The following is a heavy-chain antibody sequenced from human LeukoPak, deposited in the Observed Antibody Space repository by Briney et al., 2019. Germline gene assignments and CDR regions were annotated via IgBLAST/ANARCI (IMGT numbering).Heavy chain of an antibody. D-gene: IGHD3-10*02. J-gene: IGHJ6*04. CDR2: ISSSGSTI. CDR1: GFTFSSYS. CDR3: AELGITMIGGV. V-gene: IGHV3-48*04. Sequence: GGSLRLSCAAPGFTFSSYSMNWDRQAPGKGLEWVSYISSSGSTIYYADSVKGRFTISRDNAKNSLYLQMNSLRAEDTAVYYCAELGITMIGGVWGKGTTVTISS.